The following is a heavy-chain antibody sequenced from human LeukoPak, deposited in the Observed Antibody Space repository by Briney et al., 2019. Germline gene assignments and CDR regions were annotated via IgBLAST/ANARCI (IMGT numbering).Heavy chain of an antibody. J-gene: IGHJ5*02. CDR1: GFTFSSYA. D-gene: IGHD3-10*01. CDR3: AKGYYYGSGSFRWFDP. CDR2: ISAGGGTT. Sequence: GGSLRPSCADSGFTFSSYAMSWVRQAPGKGLEWVSAISAGGGTTYYADSVKGRFTISRDKSKNTLYLQMNSLRAEDTAVYYCAKGYYYGSGSFRWFDPWGQGTLVTVSS. V-gene: IGHV3-23*01.